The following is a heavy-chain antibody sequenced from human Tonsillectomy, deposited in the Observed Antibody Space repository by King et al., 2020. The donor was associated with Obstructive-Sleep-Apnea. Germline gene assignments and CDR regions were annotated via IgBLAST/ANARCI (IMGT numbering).Heavy chain of an antibody. CDR1: GFTFSSYG. J-gene: IGHJ6*02. CDR2: IWYDGRNK. V-gene: IGHV3-33*01. Sequence: QLVQSGGGVVQPGRSLRLSCAASGFTFSSYGMHWVRQAPGKGLEWVAVIWYDGRNKYYADSVKGRFTISRDNSKNTLYLQMNSLRAEDTAVYYCARGRGYCSGGSCNYYYYGMDVWGQGTTVTVSS. D-gene: IGHD2-15*01. CDR3: ARGRGYCSGGSCNYYYYGMDV.